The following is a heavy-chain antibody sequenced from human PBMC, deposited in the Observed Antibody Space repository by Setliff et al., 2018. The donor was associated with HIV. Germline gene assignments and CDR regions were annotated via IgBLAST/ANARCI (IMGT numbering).Heavy chain of an antibody. CDR3: VRGDVAFLGVLSPLAV. J-gene: IGHJ3*01. CDR1: TFPFSNYD. Sequence: GGSLRLSCAASTFPFSNYDIQWVRQAPGKGLEWVAFVSFEGGNKYYADSVKGRFTISRDISKNTVYLQMNSLRPEDTAVYFCVRGDVAFLGVLSPLAVWGQGTMVTVSS. CDR2: VSFEGGNK. V-gene: IGHV3-30-3*01. D-gene: IGHD1-26*01.